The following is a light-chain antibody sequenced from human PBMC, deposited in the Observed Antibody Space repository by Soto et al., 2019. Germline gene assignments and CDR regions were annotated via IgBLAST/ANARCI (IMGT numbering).Light chain of an antibody. CDR3: QSYDSSLSGSRV. J-gene: IGLJ3*02. V-gene: IGLV1-40*01. CDR1: SSNIGARYD. Sequence: QAVVTQPPSVSGAPGQRVTISCTGSSSNIGARYDVHWYQQLPGTAPKLLIYGNSNRPSGVPDRFSGSKSGTSASLAITGLQAEDEADYYCQSYDSSLSGSRVFGGGTQLTVL. CDR2: GNS.